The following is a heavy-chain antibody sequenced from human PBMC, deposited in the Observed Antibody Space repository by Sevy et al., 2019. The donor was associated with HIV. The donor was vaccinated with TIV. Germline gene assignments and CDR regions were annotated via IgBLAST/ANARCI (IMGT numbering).Heavy chain of an antibody. CDR3: AREFIAETYMDV. V-gene: IGHV3-48*03. J-gene: IGHJ6*02. D-gene: IGHD6-13*01. CDR2: ISSSGSTI. CDR1: GFTSSSYE. Sequence: GGSLRLSCAASGFTSSSYEMNWVRQAPGKGLEWVSYISSSGSTIYYADSVKGRFTISRDNAKNSLYLQMNSLRAEDTAVYYCAREFIAETYMDVWGQGTTVTVSS.